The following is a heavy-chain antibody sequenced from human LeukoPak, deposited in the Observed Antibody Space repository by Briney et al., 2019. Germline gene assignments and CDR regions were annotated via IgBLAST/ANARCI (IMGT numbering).Heavy chain of an antibody. J-gene: IGHJ4*02. V-gene: IGHV1-2*02. CDR2: IVVDSGAT. CDR1: GFTFNAYY. Sequence: ASVKGSCKASGFTFNAYYVHWVRQAPGQGLEWMGWIVVDSGATNYAPKFQGRVTMTRDTSISTAYMELSRLRSDDTALYYCTRDGVPAPEEFDYWGQGTLVTVSS. CDR3: TRDGVPAPEEFDY. D-gene: IGHD2-2*01.